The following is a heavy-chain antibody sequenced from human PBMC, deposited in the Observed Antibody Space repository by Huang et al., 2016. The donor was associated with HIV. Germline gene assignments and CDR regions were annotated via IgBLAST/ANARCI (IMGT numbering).Heavy chain of an antibody. CDR2: INHKGNT. D-gene: IGHD3-22*01. V-gene: IGHV4-34*02. J-gene: IGHJ4*02. CDR1: GGSFSGYY. Sequence: QVQLEQWGAGLLKASETLSLTCAVYGGSFSGYYWTWLRQAPGKGMEWVGEINHKGNTNYNPSRKSRDNMSVDTSKSQFSLYLTSLSAADTGTYFCARRYNSRRDYWGRGTLVTVHS. CDR3: ARRYNSRRDY.